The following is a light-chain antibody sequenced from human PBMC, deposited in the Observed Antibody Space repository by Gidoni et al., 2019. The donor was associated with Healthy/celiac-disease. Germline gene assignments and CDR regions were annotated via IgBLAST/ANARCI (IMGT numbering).Light chain of an antibody. Sequence: DIVMTQSQDSLSVSLGERATINCKSSQTFLYTSNNKNYLTWYQQKPGQPPKLLIYWASTRESGVPDRFSGSGSGTDFTLTISSLQAEDVAVYYCQQYYSTPRTFGQGTKVEIK. CDR3: QQYYSTPRT. CDR1: QTFLYTSNNKNY. CDR2: WAS. J-gene: IGKJ1*01. V-gene: IGKV4-1*01.